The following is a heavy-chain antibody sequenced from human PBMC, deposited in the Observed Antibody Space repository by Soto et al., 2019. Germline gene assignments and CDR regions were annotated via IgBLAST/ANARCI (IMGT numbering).Heavy chain of an antibody. CDR3: SSVGGTPGYYYGMDV. V-gene: IGHV4-39*01. CDR2: IYYSGST. Sequence: ETLSLTCTVSGASISSSSYYWGWIRQPPGKGLEWIGSIYYSGSTYYNPSLKSRVTISVATLNTQFFLKLSSVTAADTAVYSCSSVGGTPGYYYGMDVWGQGTPVTVSS. D-gene: IGHD1-7*01. J-gene: IGHJ6*02. CDR1: GASISSSSYY.